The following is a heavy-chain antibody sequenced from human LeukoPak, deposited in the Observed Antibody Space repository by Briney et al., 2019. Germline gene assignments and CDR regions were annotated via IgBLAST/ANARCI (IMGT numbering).Heavy chain of an antibody. CDR1: GYTFTSYG. J-gene: IGHJ3*02. CDR2: ISAYNGNT. CDR3: ARDYLRITMVRGVAPRNAFDI. V-gene: IGHV1-18*01. D-gene: IGHD3-10*01. Sequence: ASVTVSCKASGYTFTSYGISWVRQAPGQGLEWMGWISAYNGNTNYAQKLQGRVTMTTDTSTSTAYMELRSLRSDDTAVYYCARDYLRITMVRGVAPRNAFDIWGQGTMVTVDS.